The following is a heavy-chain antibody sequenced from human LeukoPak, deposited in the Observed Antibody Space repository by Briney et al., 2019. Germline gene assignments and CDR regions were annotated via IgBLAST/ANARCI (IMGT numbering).Heavy chain of an antibody. J-gene: IGHJ4*02. CDR3: AKGSYSGPYYYFES. CDR2: ISYDGSNK. V-gene: IGHV3-30*18. Sequence: GGSLRLSCAASGFTFSSYGMHWVRQAPGKGLEWVAVISYDGSNKYYADSVEGRFTISRDSSKNTLYLQMNSLGAEDTATFYCAKGSYSGPYYYFESWGQGALVTVSS. CDR1: GFTFSSYG. D-gene: IGHD1-26*01.